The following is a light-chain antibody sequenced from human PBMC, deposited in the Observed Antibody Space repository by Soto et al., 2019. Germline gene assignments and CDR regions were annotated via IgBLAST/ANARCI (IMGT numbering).Light chain of an antibody. CDR1: SSDFGGHNY. Sequence: QSALTQPPSASGSPEQSVTISCTGTSSDFGGHNYVSWYQQHPGKAPKLLIYEVSKRPSGIPDRFSGSKSDNTASLTVSGLQADDEADYYCSSYAGSNIYVFGTGTKV. J-gene: IGLJ1*01. CDR3: SSYAGSNIYV. CDR2: EVS. V-gene: IGLV2-8*01.